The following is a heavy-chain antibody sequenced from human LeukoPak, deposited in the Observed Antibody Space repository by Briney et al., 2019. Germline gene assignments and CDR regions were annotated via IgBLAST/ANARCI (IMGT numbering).Heavy chain of an antibody. J-gene: IGHJ4*02. CDR3: AKVIVVVVAATPADY. CDR2: ISGSGGST. Sequence: GGSLRLSCAASGFTFSSYAMSWVRQAPGKGLEWVSAISGSGGSTYYADSVKGRFTISRDNSKNTLYLQMNSLRAEDTAVYYCAKVIVVVVAATPADYWGQGTLVTVSS. V-gene: IGHV3-23*01. CDR1: GFTFSSYA. D-gene: IGHD2-15*01.